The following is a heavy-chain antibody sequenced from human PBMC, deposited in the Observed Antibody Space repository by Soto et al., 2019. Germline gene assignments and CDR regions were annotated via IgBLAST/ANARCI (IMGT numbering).Heavy chain of an antibody. CDR1: GYTFTGYY. Sequence: ASVKVSCKASGYTFTGYYMHWVRQAPGQGLEWMGWINPNSGGTNYAQKFQGWVTMTRDTSISTAYMELSRLRSDDTAVYYCARVRGRGASDAFDIWGQGTMVTVSS. V-gene: IGHV1-2*04. CDR3: ARVRGRGASDAFDI. CDR2: INPNSGGT. D-gene: IGHD3-10*01. J-gene: IGHJ3*02.